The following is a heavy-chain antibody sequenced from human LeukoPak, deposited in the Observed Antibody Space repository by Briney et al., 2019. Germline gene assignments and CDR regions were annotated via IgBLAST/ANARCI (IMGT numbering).Heavy chain of an antibody. Sequence: GASVKVSCKASGYTFTSYYMHWVRQAPGQGLEWMGIINPSGGSTSYAQKFQGRVTMTRDTSTSTVYMELSSLRAEDTAAYYCASLPIIPKYYDSLTGFWGQGTLVTVSS. V-gene: IGHV1-46*01. J-gene: IGHJ4*02. CDR2: INPSGGST. CDR3: ASLPIIPKYYDSLTGF. D-gene: IGHD3-9*01. CDR1: GYTFTSYY.